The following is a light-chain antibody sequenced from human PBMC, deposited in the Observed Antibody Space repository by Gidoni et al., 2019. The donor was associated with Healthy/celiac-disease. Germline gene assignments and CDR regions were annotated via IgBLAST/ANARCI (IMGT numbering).Light chain of an antibody. J-gene: IGLJ3*02. CDR1: SGDSNYK. Sequence: QPVLTQPPSASASLVASVTLTCTLSSGDSNYKVDWYQQRPGKGPRFVMRVGTGGIVGSKGDGIPDRFSVLGSGLNRYLTIKNIQEEDESDYHCGADHGSGSNFVKVFGGGTKLTVL. CDR2: VGTGGIVG. CDR3: GADHGSGSNFVKV. V-gene: IGLV9-49*01.